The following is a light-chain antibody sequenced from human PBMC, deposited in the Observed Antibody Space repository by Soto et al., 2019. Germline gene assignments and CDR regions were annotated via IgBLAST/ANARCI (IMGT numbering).Light chain of an antibody. CDR2: KAS. CDR1: QTISTW. CDR3: QQYKSYPWT. V-gene: IGKV1-5*03. Sequence: IQMTQSPSTLSASVGDRVTFTCRASQTISTWLAWYQQKPGEAPKLLIYKASTLEVRVPSRFSASGSGTEFTLTINTLQPADFATYYCQQYKSYPWTFGQGTKV. J-gene: IGKJ1*01.